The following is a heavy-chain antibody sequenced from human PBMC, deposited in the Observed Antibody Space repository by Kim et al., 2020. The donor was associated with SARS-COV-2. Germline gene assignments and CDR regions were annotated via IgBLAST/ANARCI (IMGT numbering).Heavy chain of an antibody. CDR1: GYTFTSYD. CDR3: ARGTFPYDILTGYYLYYYYYGMDV. J-gene: IGHJ6*02. Sequence: ASVKVSCKASGYTFTSYDINWVRQATGQGLEWMGWMNPNSGNTGYAQKFQGRVTMTRNTSISTAYMELSSLRSEDTAVYYCARGTFPYDILTGYYLYYYYYGMDVWGQGTTVTVSS. V-gene: IGHV1-8*01. D-gene: IGHD3-9*01. CDR2: MNPNSGNT.